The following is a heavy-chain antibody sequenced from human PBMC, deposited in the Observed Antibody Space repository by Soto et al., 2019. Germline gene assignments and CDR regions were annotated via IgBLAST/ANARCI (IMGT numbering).Heavy chain of an antibody. V-gene: IGHV4-4*07. CDR3: VRDGTKTLRDWFDP. J-gene: IGHJ5*02. CDR1: GASISGFY. D-gene: IGHD1-1*01. Sequence: QVQLQESGPGLVKPSETLSLTCTVSGASISGFYWSWIRKSAGKGLEWIGRIYATGTTDYNPSLKGGVMMLADTSKKQFSLKLRSVTAADTAVYYCVRDGTKTLRDWFDPWGQGISVTVSS. CDR2: IYATGTT.